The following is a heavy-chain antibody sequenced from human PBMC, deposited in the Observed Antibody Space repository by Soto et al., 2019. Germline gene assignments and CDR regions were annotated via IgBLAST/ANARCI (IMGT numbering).Heavy chain of an antibody. CDR2: ISSSSSTI. Sequence: EVQLMESGGGLVQPGGSLRLSCAASGFTFSSFSMHWVRQATGKGLEWVSYISSSSSTIYYAGSVRGRFTISRDNAKNSLYLQMNSLRDEDTAGFYCARDAPRCSGGTGLDYWGQGTLVTVSS. CDR1: GFTFSSFS. D-gene: IGHD2-15*01. J-gene: IGHJ4*02. V-gene: IGHV3-48*02. CDR3: ARDAPRCSGGTGLDY.